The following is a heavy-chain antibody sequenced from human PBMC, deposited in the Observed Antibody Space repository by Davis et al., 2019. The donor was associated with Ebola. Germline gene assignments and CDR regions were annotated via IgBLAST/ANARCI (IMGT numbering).Heavy chain of an antibody. CDR2: IYHSGST. CDR1: GGSISSSNW. D-gene: IGHD3-22*01. CDR3: AREYYYDSSGYYPRRDY. J-gene: IGHJ4*02. V-gene: IGHV4-4*02. Sequence: PSETLSLTCAVSGGSISSSNWWSWVRQPPGKGLEWIGEIYHSGSTNYNPSLKSRVTISVDKSKNQFSLKLSSVTAADTAVYYCAREYYYDSSGYYPRRDYWGQGTLVTVSS.